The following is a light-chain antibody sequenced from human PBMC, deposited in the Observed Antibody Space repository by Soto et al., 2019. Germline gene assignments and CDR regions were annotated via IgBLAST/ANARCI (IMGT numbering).Light chain of an antibody. J-gene: IGLJ1*01. V-gene: IGLV2-14*03. CDR1: SSDVGSYNS. Sequence: QSVLTQPASVSGSPGQSIATSCTGTSSDVGSYNSVSWYQQYPGKATKLMIHDVNNRPSGISDRFSGSKSGNTASLTISGLQAEDEADYYCSSFTSSTSYVFGTGTKVTVL. CDR3: SSFTSSTSYV. CDR2: DVN.